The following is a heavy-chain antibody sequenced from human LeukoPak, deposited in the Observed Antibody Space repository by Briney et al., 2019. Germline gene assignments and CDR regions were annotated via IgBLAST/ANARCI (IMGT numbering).Heavy chain of an antibody. Sequence: SETLSLTCAVYGGSFSGYYWSWIRQPPGKGLEWIGEINHSGSTNYNPSLKSRVTISVDTSKNQFSLKLSSVTAADTAVYYYARTRITMVRGVITLASWFDPWGQGTLVTVSS. CDR1: GGSFSGYY. D-gene: IGHD3-10*01. CDR2: INHSGST. J-gene: IGHJ5*02. CDR3: ARTRITMVRGVITLASWFDP. V-gene: IGHV4-34*01.